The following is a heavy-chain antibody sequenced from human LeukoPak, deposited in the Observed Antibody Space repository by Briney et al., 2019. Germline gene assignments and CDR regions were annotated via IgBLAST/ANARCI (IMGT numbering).Heavy chain of an antibody. CDR1: GGSISSSSYY. CDR2: IYYSGST. J-gene: IGHJ4*02. Sequence: SETLSLTCTVSGGSISSSSYYWGWIRQPPGKGLEWIGSIYYSGSTYYNPSLKSRVTISVDTSKNQFSLKLSSVTAADTAVYYCAISFMITFGGVIGDVDYWGQGTLVTVSS. V-gene: IGHV4-39*07. D-gene: IGHD3-16*02. CDR3: AISFMITFGGVIGDVDY.